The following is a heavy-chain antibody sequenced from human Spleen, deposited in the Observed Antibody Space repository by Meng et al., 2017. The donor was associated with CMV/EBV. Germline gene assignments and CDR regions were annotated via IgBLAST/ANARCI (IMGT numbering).Heavy chain of an antibody. D-gene: IGHD7-27*01. CDR2: IRYDGINK. CDR3: ATAPGMDV. V-gene: IGHV3-30*02. CDR1: GFTFISYG. Sequence: LRPSCAASGFTFISYGMHWVRQAPGKGLEWVTFIRYDGINKYYGDSAKGRFTVFRDNSKNTLWLQMNSLRVEDTAVYYCATAPGMDVWGQGTTVTVSS. J-gene: IGHJ6*02.